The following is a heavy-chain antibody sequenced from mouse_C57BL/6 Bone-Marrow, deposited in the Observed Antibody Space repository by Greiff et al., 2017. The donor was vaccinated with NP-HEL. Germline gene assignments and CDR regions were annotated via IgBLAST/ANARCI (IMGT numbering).Heavy chain of an antibody. CDR3: WSPTVIFDY. D-gene: IGHD1-1*01. V-gene: IGHV3-6*01. J-gene: IGHJ2*01. CDR2: ISYDGSN. Sequence: DVKLVESGPGLVKPSQSLSLTCSVTGYSITSGYYWNWIRQFPGNKLEWMGYISYDGSNNYNPSLKNRISITRDTSKNQFFLKLNSVTTEDTATYYCWSPTVIFDYWGQGTTLTVSS. CDR1: GYSITSGYY.